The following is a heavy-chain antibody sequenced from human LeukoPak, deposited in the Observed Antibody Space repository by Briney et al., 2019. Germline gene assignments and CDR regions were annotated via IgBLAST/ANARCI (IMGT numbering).Heavy chain of an antibody. CDR1: GFTFSSYW. CDR2: IKQDGSEK. V-gene: IGHV3-7*01. D-gene: IGHD3-22*01. CDR3: ARVGYDSSGYYLDESYYFDY. Sequence: GGSLRLSCAASGFTFSSYWMSWVRQAPGKGLEWVANIKQDGSEKYYVDSVKGRFTISRDNAKSSLYLQMNSLRAEDTAVYYCARVGYDSSGYYLDESYYFDYWGQGTLVTVSS. J-gene: IGHJ4*02.